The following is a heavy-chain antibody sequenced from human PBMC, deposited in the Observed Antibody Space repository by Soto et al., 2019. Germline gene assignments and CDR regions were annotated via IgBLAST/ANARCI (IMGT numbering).Heavy chain of an antibody. CDR3: AKEKGRVRFDY. CDR2: ISGDGGST. J-gene: IGHJ4*02. Sequence: GGSLRLSCAASGFTFDDYAMHCVRQAPGKGLECVSLISGDGGSTYSANSVKGRFTISRDNSKNSLYLQMNSLRTEDTALYYCAKEKGRVRFDYWGQGTLVTVSS. V-gene: IGHV3-43*02. D-gene: IGHD6-6*01. CDR1: GFTFDDYA.